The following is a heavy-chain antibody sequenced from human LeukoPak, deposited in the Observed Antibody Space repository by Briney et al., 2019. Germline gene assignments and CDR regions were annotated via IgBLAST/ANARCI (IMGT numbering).Heavy chain of an antibody. Sequence: PSETLSLTCAVSGGSISTNNWWSWVRQPPGKGLEWIGEIYHSGNTNYNPSLKSRVTISVDKSKNQFSLKLSSVTAADTAVYYCAAGGVTTPYGMDVWGQGTTDTVSS. J-gene: IGHJ6*02. CDR3: AAGGVTTPYGMDV. V-gene: IGHV4-4*02. D-gene: IGHD4-17*01. CDR1: GGSISTNNW. CDR2: IYHSGNT.